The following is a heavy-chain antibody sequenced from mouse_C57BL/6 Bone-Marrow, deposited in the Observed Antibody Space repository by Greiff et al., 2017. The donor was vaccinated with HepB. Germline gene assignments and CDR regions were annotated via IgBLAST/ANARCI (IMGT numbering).Heavy chain of an antibody. J-gene: IGHJ2*01. CDR1: GYTFTDYY. CDR2: IYPGSGNT. V-gene: IGHV1-76*01. Sequence: QVQLQQSGAELVRPGASVKLSCKASGYTFTDYYINWVKQRPGQGLEWIARIYPGSGNTYYNEKFKGKATLTAEKSSSTAYMQLSSLTSEDSAVYFCARSENGYYPYYFDYWGQGTTLTVSS. D-gene: IGHD2-3*01. CDR3: ARSENGYYPYYFDY.